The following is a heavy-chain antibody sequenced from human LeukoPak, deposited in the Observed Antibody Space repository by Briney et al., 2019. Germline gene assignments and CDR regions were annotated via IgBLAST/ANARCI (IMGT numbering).Heavy chain of an antibody. CDR3: AKDEASDIVVVVAATPGVFDI. CDR2: ISWNSGSI. V-gene: IGHV3-9*01. J-gene: IGHJ3*02. Sequence: PGGSLRLSCAASGFTFSNYGMHWVRQAPGKGLEWVSGISWNSGSIGYADSVKGRFTISRDNAKNSLYLQMNSLRAEDTALYYCAKDEASDIVVVVAATPGVFDIWGQGTMVTVSS. CDR1: GFTFSNYG. D-gene: IGHD2-15*01.